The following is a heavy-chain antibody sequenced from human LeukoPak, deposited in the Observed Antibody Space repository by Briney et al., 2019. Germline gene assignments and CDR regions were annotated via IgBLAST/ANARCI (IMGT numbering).Heavy chain of an antibody. CDR2: IGDSGSGG. J-gene: IGHJ4*02. Sequence: GGSLRLSCSASGFNFNYFAMSWIRQAPGKRLEWVSTIGDSGSGGSYADSVRGRLTISRDNSKNIVYLQMHSLRVDDSAVYYCSGIKYGGNSGYHFDYWGQGTLVTVSS. CDR3: SGIKYGGNSGYHFDY. CDR1: GFNFNYFA. D-gene: IGHD4-23*01. V-gene: IGHV3-23*01.